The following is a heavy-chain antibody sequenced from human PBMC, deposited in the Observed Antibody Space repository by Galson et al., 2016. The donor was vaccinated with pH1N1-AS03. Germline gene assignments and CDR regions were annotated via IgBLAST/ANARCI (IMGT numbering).Heavy chain of an antibody. V-gene: IGHV3-73*01. CDR3: AGRGGDRGDLSYYYHLDV. D-gene: IGHD2-21*02. CDR2: IRSKTNTDAT. CDR1: ELTFSGSA. Sequence: SLRLSCAASELTFSGSAVHWVRQAPGKGLEWVGRIRSKTNTDATAYAESVKDRITISRDESKNTAYLEMNGLKSEDTAVYYCAGRGGDRGDLSYYYHLDVWGRGTPVTVSS. J-gene: IGHJ6*03.